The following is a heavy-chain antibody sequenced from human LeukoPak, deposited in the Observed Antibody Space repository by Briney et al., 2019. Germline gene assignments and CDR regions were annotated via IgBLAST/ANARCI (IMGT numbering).Heavy chain of an antibody. J-gene: IGHJ5*02. CDR1: GGSINSYY. V-gene: IGHV4-59*01. Sequence: SETLSLTCTVSGGSINSYYWSWIRQPPGKGLECIGYIHYTGSTNYNPSLKSRVTISVDTSKSQFSLELSSVTAADTAIYYCARGGYYGSGNDFRFDPWGQGTLVTVSS. CDR3: ARGGYYGSGNDFRFDP. CDR2: IHYTGST. D-gene: IGHD3-10*01.